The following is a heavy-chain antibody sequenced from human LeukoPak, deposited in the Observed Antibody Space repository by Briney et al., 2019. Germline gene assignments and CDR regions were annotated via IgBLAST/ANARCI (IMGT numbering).Heavy chain of an antibody. D-gene: IGHD6-13*01. CDR1: GFTFSSYG. J-gene: IGHJ6*02. CDR3: AKDSAAGTPDYYYYYGMDV. CDR2: ISYDGSNK. Sequence: GGSLRLSCAASGFTFSSYGMHWVRQAPGKGLEWVAVISYDGSNKYYADSVKGRFTISRDNSKNTLYLQMNSLRAEDTAVYYCAKDSAAGTPDYYYYYGMDVWGQGTTVTVSS. V-gene: IGHV3-30*18.